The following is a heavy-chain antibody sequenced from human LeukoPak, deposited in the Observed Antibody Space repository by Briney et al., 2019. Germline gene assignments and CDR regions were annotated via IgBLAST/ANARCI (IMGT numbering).Heavy chain of an antibody. V-gene: IGHV4-59*08. D-gene: IGHD5-12*01. J-gene: IGHJ4*02. CDR3: ARQWGSGYLYYFDY. CDR2: IYYSGST. CDR1: GGSISSYY. Sequence: PSETLSLTCTVSGGSISSYYWSWIRQPPGKGLEWIGYIYYSGSTNCNPSLKSRVTISVDTSKNQFSLKLNSVTAADTAVYYCARQWGSGYLYYFDYWGQGTLVTVSS.